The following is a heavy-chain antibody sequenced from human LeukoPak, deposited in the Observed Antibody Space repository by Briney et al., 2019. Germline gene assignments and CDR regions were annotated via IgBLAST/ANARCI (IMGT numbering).Heavy chain of an antibody. CDR2: ISSSSSTI. D-gene: IGHD3-22*01. Sequence: GGSLRLSCAASGFTFSSYSMNWVRQAPGKGLEWVSYISSSSSTIYYADSVKGRFTISRDNAKNSLYLQMNSLRAEDTAVYYCARDSASGYFDYWGQGTLVTVSS. V-gene: IGHV3-48*01. CDR1: GFTFSSYS. J-gene: IGHJ4*02. CDR3: ARDSASGYFDY.